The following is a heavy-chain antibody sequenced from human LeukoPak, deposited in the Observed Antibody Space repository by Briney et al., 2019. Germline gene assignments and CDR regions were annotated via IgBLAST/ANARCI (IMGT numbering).Heavy chain of an antibody. CDR3: ATTPQQWLVGYFDY. Sequence: SVKVSCKASGNTFTTYKMHWVRQAPGQGLERMGIINPSGSGSRNAQKFQGRVTMTSDTSTSTVYMELSSLRPEDTAVYYCATTPQQWLVGYFDYWGQGTLVTVSS. V-gene: IGHV1-46*01. J-gene: IGHJ4*02. D-gene: IGHD6-19*01. CDR1: GNTFTTYK. CDR2: INPSGSGS.